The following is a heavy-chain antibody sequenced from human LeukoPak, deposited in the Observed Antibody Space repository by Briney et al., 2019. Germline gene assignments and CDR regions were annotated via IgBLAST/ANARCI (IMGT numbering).Heavy chain of an antibody. CDR2: IYYSGST. CDR1: GGSISSSSYY. V-gene: IGHV4-39*07. D-gene: IGHD1-26*01. Sequence: PSQTLSLTCTVSGGSISSSSYYWGWIRQPPGKGLEWIGSIYYSGSTYYNPSLKSRVTISVDTSKNQFSLKLSSVTAADTAVYYCAREEWELPNWFDPWGQGTLVTVSS. CDR3: AREEWELPNWFDP. J-gene: IGHJ5*02.